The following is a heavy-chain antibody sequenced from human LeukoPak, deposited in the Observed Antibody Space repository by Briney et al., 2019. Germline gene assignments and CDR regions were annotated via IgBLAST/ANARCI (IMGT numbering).Heavy chain of an antibody. CDR2: ISGSGGST. V-gene: IGHV3-23*01. D-gene: IGHD3-22*01. Sequence: PSETLSLTCTVSGGSISSYYWSWIRQPPGKGLEWVSTISGSGGSTYYADSVKGRFTISRDNSKNTLYLQMNSLRAGDTAVYYCAKVFPYYDSSGRYFDYWGQGTLVTVSS. J-gene: IGHJ4*02. CDR3: AKVFPYYDSSGRYFDY. CDR1: GGSISSYY.